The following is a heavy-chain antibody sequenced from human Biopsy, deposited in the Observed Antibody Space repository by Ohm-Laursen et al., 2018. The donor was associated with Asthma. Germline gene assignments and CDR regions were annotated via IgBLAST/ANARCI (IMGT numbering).Heavy chain of an antibody. J-gene: IGHJ4*02. CDR2: ISWNSATI. CDR1: GFKFDEYT. V-gene: IGHV3-9*01. D-gene: IGHD3-22*01. CDR3: AKVRSDWVITESFDY. Sequence: SLRLSCTASGFKFDEYTMHWVRHAPGKGLEWVPGISWNSATIGYADSVEGRFTISRDNAKNSVFLHMDSLRPEDTAFYYCAKVRSDWVITESFDYWGQGVLVTVSS.